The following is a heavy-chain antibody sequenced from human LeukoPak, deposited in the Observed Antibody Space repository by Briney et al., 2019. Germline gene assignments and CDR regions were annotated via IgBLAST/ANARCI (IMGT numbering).Heavy chain of an antibody. D-gene: IGHD3-10*01. Sequence: PSETLSLTCTVSGGSISSGGYYWSWIRQHPGKGLEWIGYIYYSGSAYYNPSLKSRVTISVDTSENQFSLKLSSVTAADTAVYYCAGYGSGSYYKAFDFWGQGILVTVSS. CDR1: GGSISSGGYY. V-gene: IGHV4-31*03. CDR3: AGYGSGSYYKAFDF. CDR2: IYYSGSA. J-gene: IGHJ4*02.